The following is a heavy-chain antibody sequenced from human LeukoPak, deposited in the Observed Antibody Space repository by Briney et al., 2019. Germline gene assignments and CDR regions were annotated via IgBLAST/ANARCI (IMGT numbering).Heavy chain of an antibody. CDR2: INSDGSST. V-gene: IGHV3-74*01. CDR1: GFTFRSFW. D-gene: IGHD2-2*01. Sequence: GGSLRLSCGASGFTFRSFWMSWVRQAPGKGLVWVSRINSDGSSTSYADSVKGRFTISRDNAKNTLYLQMNSLRAEDTAVYYCARDGYCSSTSCYYFDYWGQGTLVTVSS. J-gene: IGHJ4*02. CDR3: ARDGYCSSTSCYYFDY.